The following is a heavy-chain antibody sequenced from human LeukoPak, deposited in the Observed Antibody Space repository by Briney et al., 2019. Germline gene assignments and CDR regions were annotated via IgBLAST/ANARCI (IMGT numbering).Heavy chain of an antibody. Sequence: GGSLRLSCAASGFTFSSYSMNWVRQAPGKGLEWVSYIGSSSSTIYYADSVKGRFTISRDNAKNSLYLQMSSLRAEDTAVYYCARALRYFDWLSTSPEYNWFDPWGQGTLVTVSS. D-gene: IGHD3-9*01. V-gene: IGHV3-48*01. CDR2: IGSSSSTI. CDR1: GFTFSSYS. CDR3: ARALRYFDWLSTSPEYNWFDP. J-gene: IGHJ5*02.